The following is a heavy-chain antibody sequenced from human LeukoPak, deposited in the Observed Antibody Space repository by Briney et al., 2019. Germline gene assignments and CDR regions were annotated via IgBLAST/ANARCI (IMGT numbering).Heavy chain of an antibody. Sequence: ASVKVSCKASGYTFTSYAMNWVRQAPGQGLEWMGWIKTNTGNPTYAQGFTGRFVFSLDASVSTAYLQISSLKAEDTAVYYCARDLNYDFWSGYFRSGYNWFDPWGQGTLVTVSS. D-gene: IGHD3-3*01. CDR3: ARDLNYDFWSGYFRSGYNWFDP. CDR1: GYTFTSYA. J-gene: IGHJ5*02. V-gene: IGHV7-4-1*02. CDR2: IKTNTGNP.